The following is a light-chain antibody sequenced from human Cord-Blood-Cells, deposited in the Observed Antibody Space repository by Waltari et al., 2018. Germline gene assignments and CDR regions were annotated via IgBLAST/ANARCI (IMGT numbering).Light chain of an antibody. CDR3: QQYYSTPRT. CDR2: WAS. CDR1: QSVLYSSNNKNY. Sequence: DIVMTQSPDSLAVSLGERATINCKSSQSVLYSSNNKNYLAWYQQKPGQPPKLLLYWASTREAGVPDRFIGSGSGTEFSLTISSVQAEEVAVYYCQQYYSTPRTFGGGTKVEIK. V-gene: IGKV4-1*01. J-gene: IGKJ4*01.